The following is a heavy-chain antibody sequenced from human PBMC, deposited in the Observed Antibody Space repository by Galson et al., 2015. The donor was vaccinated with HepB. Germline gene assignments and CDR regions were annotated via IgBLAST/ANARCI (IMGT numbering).Heavy chain of an antibody. Sequence: SVKVSCKVSGYTLTALSMHWVRQAPGKGLEWMGGFDPEDGDPIYAQRLQGRVTMTEDTSADTVYMELSSLRSEDTATYYCATRIVNYNHNGLDVWGQGTTVSVTS. J-gene: IGHJ6*02. CDR2: FDPEDGDP. D-gene: IGHD3-10*01. CDR3: ATRIVNYNHNGLDV. CDR1: GYTLTALS. V-gene: IGHV1-24*01.